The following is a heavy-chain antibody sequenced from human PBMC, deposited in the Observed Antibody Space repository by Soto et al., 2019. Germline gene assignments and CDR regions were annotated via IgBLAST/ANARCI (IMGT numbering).Heavy chain of an antibody. Sequence: ASVKVSCKASGYTFTSYAIHWVRQAPGQRLEWMGWINAGNGNTKYSQKFQGRVTITRDTSASTAYMELSSLRSEDTAVYYCARAGMDYDSSGYPTRRWFDPWGQGTLVTVSS. CDR3: ARAGMDYDSSGYPTRRWFDP. V-gene: IGHV1-3*01. CDR1: GYTFTSYA. J-gene: IGHJ5*02. D-gene: IGHD3-22*01. CDR2: INAGNGNT.